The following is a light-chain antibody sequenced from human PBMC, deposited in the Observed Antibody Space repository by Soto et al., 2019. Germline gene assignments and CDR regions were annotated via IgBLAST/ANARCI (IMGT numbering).Light chain of an antibody. CDR3: QQSYSTPA. CDR2: AAS. J-gene: IGKJ2*01. V-gene: IGKV1-39*01. CDR1: QSISSY. Sequence: DIQMTQSPSSLSASVGDRVTITCRASQSISSYLNWYQQKPGKAPKLLIYAASSLQSGVPSRFSGSGSGTDFTPTISSLQPEDLATDYCQQSYSTPAFGQGTKLEIK.